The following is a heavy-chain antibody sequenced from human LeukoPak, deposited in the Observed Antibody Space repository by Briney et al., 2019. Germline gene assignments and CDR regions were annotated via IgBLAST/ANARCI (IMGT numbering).Heavy chain of an antibody. CDR3: AKDRRLRITGTTGSYYFDY. J-gene: IGHJ4*02. D-gene: IGHD1-7*01. CDR1: GFTFSSYA. CDR2: ISYDGSNK. Sequence: GGSLRLSCAASGFTFSSYAMHWVRQAPGKGLEWVAVISYDGSNKYYADSVKGRFTISRDNSKNTLYLQMNSLRAEDTAVYYCAKDRRLRITGTTGSYYFDYWGQGTLVTVSS. V-gene: IGHV3-30-3*01.